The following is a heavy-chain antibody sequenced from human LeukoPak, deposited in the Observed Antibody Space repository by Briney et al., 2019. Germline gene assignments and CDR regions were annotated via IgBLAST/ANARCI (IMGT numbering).Heavy chain of an antibody. CDR1: GGSISSYY. CDR3: ARGYCSSVSCYYFDS. Sequence: SETLSLTCTVSGGSISSYYWSWVRQPPGKGLEWIGYIYTSGTPNYNPSLKSRVTISGDASKNQLSLKLTYVTAADTAVYYCARGYCSSVSCYYFDSWGQGTLVTVSS. J-gene: IGHJ4*02. V-gene: IGHV4-4*09. CDR2: IYTSGTP. D-gene: IGHD2-2*01.